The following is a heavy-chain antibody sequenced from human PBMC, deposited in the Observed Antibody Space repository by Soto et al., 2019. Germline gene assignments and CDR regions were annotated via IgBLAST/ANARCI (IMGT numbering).Heavy chain of an antibody. CDR2: ISGSGGST. V-gene: IGHV3-23*01. J-gene: IGHJ6*03. Sequence: GGSLRLSCAASGFTFSSYAMSWVRQAPGKGLEWVSAISGSGGSTYYADSVKGRFTISRYNSKNTLYLQMNSLRAEDTAVYYCAKDARYYDFWSGYYGPIENYYYYYMDVWGKGTTVTVSS. D-gene: IGHD3-3*01. CDR3: AKDARYYDFWSGYYGPIENYYYYYMDV. CDR1: GFTFSSYA.